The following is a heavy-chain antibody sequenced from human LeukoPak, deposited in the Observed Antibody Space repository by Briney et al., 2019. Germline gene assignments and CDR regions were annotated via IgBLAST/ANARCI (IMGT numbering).Heavy chain of an antibody. CDR2: ISYDGSNK. V-gene: IGHV3-30-3*01. CDR1: GFTFSSYA. D-gene: IGHD4-17*01. Sequence: PGRSLRLSCAASGFTFSSYAMHWVRQAPGKGLEWVAVISYDGSNKYYADSVKGRFTISGDNSKNTLYLQMNSLRAEDTAVYYCAKEGGDDYGDYDGPAPFDYWGQGTLVTVSS. J-gene: IGHJ4*02. CDR3: AKEGGDDYGDYDGPAPFDY.